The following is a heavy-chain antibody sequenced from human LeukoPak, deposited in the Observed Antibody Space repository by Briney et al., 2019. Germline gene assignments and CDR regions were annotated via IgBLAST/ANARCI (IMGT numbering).Heavy chain of an antibody. V-gene: IGHV3-11*03. CDR3: ARILPVASFHHFDY. CDR2: ISSSSSYT. Sequence: PGGSLRLSCAASGFTFSDYYSNWIRQAPGKGLEWVSYISSSSSYTNYADSVKGRFTISRDNAKNSLYLQMNSLRAEDTAVYYCARILPVASFHHFDYWGQGTLVTVSS. CDR1: GFTFSDYY. D-gene: IGHD6-19*01. J-gene: IGHJ4*02.